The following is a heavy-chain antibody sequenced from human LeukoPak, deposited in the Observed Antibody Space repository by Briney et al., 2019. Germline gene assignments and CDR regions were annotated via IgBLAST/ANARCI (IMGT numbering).Heavy chain of an antibody. Sequence: SETLSLTCTVSGGSISSHYWSWIRQPPGKGLEWIGYIYYSGSTNYNPSLKSRVTISVDTSKNQFSLKLSSVTAADTAVYYCARGPRGSFFDYWGQGTLVTVSS. CDR3: ARGPRGSFFDY. J-gene: IGHJ4*02. CDR1: GGSISSHY. V-gene: IGHV4-59*11. CDR2: IYYSGST. D-gene: IGHD3-10*01.